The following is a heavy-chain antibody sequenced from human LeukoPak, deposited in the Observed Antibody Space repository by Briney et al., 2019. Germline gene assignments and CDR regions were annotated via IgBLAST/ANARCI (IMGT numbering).Heavy chain of an antibody. D-gene: IGHD3-22*01. Sequence: SVKVSCKASGGTFSSYAISWVRQAPGQGLEWMGGIIPIFGPANYAQKFQGRVTITADESTSTAYMELSSLRSEDTAVYYCASAYYYDSSGYYTPLRDWGQGTLVTVSP. V-gene: IGHV1-69*13. CDR3: ASAYYYDSSGYYTPLRD. CDR1: GGTFSSYA. J-gene: IGHJ4*02. CDR2: IIPIFGPA.